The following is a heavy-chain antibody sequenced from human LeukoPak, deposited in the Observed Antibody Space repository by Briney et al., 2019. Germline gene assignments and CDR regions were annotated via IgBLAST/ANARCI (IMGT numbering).Heavy chain of an antibody. J-gene: IGHJ4*02. CDR2: IWYDGSNK. CDR3: ARGSDVVVLDY. Sequence: GGSLRLSCAASGFTFSSYGMHWVRQAPDKGLEWVAVIWYDGSNKYYADSVKGRFTISRDNSKNTLYPQMSSLRAEDTAVYYCARGSDVVVLDYWGQGTLVTVSS. CDR1: GFTFSSYG. D-gene: IGHD2-15*01. V-gene: IGHV3-33*01.